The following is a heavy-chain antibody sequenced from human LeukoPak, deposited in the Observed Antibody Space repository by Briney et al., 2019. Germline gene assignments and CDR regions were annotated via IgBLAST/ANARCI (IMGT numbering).Heavy chain of an antibody. J-gene: IGHJ6*02. D-gene: IGHD2-15*01. CDR2: INPNSSYT. Sequence: ASVKVSCTASGYTFTGYYMHWVRQAPGQGLEWVGRINPNSSYTNYVQKFQGRVTITRDTSISTAYMELSRLRSDDTAVYYCARDSYLGVASYYFDSSGIDVGGQGTTVTVSS. CDR3: ARDSYLGVASYYFDSSGIDV. CDR1: GYTFTGYY. V-gene: IGHV1-2*06.